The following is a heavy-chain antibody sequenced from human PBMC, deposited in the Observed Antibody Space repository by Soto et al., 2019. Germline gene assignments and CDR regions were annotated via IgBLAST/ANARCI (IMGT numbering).Heavy chain of an antibody. V-gene: IGHV4-39*01. CDR3: ARFLTGSRAFDF. Sequence: PSETLSLTCTVSDGSVSSPTYYWGWVRQPPGKGLQWIGNVYYSGSTFYNPSLKSRVTVSIDTSKNQFSLSLGALTASDTAVYYCARFLTGSRAFDFWGQRALVTVSS. D-gene: IGHD1-20*01. CDR1: DGSVSSPTYY. CDR2: VYYSGST. J-gene: IGHJ4*02.